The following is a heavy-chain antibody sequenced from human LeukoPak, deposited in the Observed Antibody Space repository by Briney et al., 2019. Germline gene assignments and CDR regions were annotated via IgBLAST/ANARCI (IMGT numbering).Heavy chain of an antibody. CDR1: GFTFSSYA. CDR3: ASSPSNSGSYYPR. Sequence: GGSLRLSRAASGFTFSSYAMHWVRRDPGRGLEWVSRINSDGSSTSYADSVKGRFTISRDNAKNTLYLQMNSLRAEDTAVYYCASSPSNSGSYYPRWGQGTLVTVSS. J-gene: IGHJ4*02. CDR2: INSDGSST. V-gene: IGHV3-74*01. D-gene: IGHD1-26*01.